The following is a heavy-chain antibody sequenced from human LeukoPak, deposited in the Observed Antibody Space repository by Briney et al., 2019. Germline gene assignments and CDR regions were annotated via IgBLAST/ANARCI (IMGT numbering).Heavy chain of an antibody. CDR1: GGTFSSYA. CDR3: ARDRSPDFWSGDYRDAFDI. V-gene: IGHV1-18*01. J-gene: IGHJ3*02. D-gene: IGHD3-3*01. Sequence: ASVKVSCKASGGTFSSYAISWVRQAPGQGLEWMGWISGYNGNTNSAQKLQGRVSMTTDTSTSTAYMELRSLRSDDTAVYYCARDRSPDFWSGDYRDAFDIWGQGTTVTVSS. CDR2: ISGYNGNT.